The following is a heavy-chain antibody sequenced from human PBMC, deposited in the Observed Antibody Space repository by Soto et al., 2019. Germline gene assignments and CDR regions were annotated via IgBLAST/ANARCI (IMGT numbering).Heavy chain of an antibody. Sequence: GSLRLSCAASGFTFNTYGMNWVRQAPGKGLEWVSYISSSSDPIYYVDSVKGRFTISRDNARNSLFLQMNSLRDEDTAVYYCARDLGIRGTITTDYCGQGTQVTVSS. J-gene: IGHJ4*02. CDR2: ISSSSDPI. V-gene: IGHV3-48*02. D-gene: IGHD3-10*01. CDR1: GFTFNTYG. CDR3: ARDLGIRGTITTDY.